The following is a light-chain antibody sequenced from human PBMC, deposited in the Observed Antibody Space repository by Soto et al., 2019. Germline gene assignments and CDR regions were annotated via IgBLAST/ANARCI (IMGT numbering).Light chain of an antibody. Sequence: QSVLTQPPSASGTPGQRVTISCSGSSSNIESNTVNWYQQLPGTAPKLLIYSHNQRPSGVPDRFSASKSGTSASLAISGLQSEDQADYYCAAWDKTLNGALFGGGTKLTVL. J-gene: IGLJ2*01. CDR1: SSNIESNT. V-gene: IGLV1-44*01. CDR3: AAWDKTLNGAL. CDR2: SHN.